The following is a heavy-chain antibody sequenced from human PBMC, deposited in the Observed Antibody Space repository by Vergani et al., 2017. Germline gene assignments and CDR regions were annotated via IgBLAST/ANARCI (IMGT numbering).Heavy chain of an antibody. J-gene: IGHJ5*02. D-gene: IGHD1-26*01. Sequence: QVQLVQSGAEVKKPGASVKVSCKASGYTFTSYYMHWVRQAPGQGLEWMGIINPSGGSTSYAQKFQGRVTMTRDTSTSTVYMEPSSLRSEDTAVYYCARGRWELLRGGNWFDPWGQGTLVTVSS. V-gene: IGHV1-46*01. CDR2: INPSGGST. CDR1: GYTFTSYY. CDR3: ARGRWELLRGGNWFDP.